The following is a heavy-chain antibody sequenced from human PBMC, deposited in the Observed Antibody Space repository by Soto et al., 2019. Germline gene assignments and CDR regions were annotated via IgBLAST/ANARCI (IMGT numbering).Heavy chain of an antibody. CDR1: GFTFRTYT. V-gene: IGHV3-21*01. CDR3: ARDRGYDAHDYYYNAMDV. CDR2: IRGFSPYT. J-gene: IGHJ6*02. Sequence: GGSLRLSCISSGFTFRTYTMNWVRQAPGKGLEWVSGIRGFSPYTFYAESVKGRFTISRDNAKNSLYLQMNSLRAEDTAVYYCARDRGYDAHDYYYNAMDVWGQGTTVTVSS. D-gene: IGHD3-10*01.